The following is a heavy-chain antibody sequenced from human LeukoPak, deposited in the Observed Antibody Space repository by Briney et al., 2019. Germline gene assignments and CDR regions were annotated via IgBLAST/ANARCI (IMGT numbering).Heavy chain of an antibody. V-gene: IGHV3-23*01. D-gene: IGHD4-17*01. Sequence: GGSLRLSCAASGFTFSSYAMSWVRQAPGKGVEWVSGISGGAGTPYYADSVKGRFTISRDNSKSTLYLQMTSLRAEDTAVYYCAKRRTTVITMDYFDYWGQGTLVTVSS. J-gene: IGHJ4*02. CDR1: GFTFSSYA. CDR2: ISGGAGTP. CDR3: AKRRTTVITMDYFDY.